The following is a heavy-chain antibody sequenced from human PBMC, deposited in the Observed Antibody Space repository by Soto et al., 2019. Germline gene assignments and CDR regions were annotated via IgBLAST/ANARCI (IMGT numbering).Heavy chain of an antibody. CDR2: FNHSGDT. D-gene: IGHD1-26*01. CDR1: GGSLSGYY. V-gene: IGHV4-34*01. J-gene: IGHJ4*02. CDR3: ARHHVRGRTIAGAAEF. Sequence: SETLSLTCAVYGGSLSGYYWSWIRQPPGKALEWIGEFNHSGDTNYNPSLKRRVSISADTSKNEVFLNLSSVTAADTAMYYCARHHVRGRTIAGAAEFWGQGTLVTVSS.